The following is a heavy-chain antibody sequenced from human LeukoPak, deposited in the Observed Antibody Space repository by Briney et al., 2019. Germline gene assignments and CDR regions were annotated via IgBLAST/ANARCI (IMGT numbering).Heavy chain of an antibody. J-gene: IGHJ4*02. D-gene: IGHD6-6*01. V-gene: IGHV4-39*07. Sequence: PSETLSLTCTVSGGSISSSSYYWGWIRQPPGKGLEWIGSIYYSGSTYYNPSLKSRVTISVDTSKNQFSLKLSSVTAADTAVYYCARDRAPRATFDYWGQGTLVTASS. CDR2: IYYSGST. CDR3: ARDRAPRATFDY. CDR1: GGSISSSSYY.